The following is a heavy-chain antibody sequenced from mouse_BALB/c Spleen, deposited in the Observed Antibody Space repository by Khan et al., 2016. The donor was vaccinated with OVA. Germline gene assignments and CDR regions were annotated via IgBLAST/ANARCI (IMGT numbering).Heavy chain of an antibody. CDR3: ARWDYDAPNY. CDR1: GYSITSDYA. V-gene: IGHV3-2*02. D-gene: IGHD2-4*01. CDR2: ISYSGST. J-gene: IGHJ2*01. Sequence: EVQLQEWGPGLVKPSQSLSLTCTVTGYSITSDYAWNWIRQFPGNKLEWMGFISYSGSTSYNPSLKSRISITRDTSKNQFFLQLNSVTTEDTDTYYCARWDYDAPNYWGQGTTLTVSS.